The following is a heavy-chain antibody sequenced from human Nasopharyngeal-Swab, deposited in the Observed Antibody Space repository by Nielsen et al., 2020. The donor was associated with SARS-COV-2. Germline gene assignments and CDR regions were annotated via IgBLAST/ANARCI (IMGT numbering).Heavy chain of an antibody. CDR3: AKGNQGAVTTIYYYYYYMDV. Sequence: GESLKISCAASGFTFSSYWMSWVRQAPGKGLEWVANIKQDGSEKYYVDSVKGRFTISRDNSKNTLYLQMNSLRAEDTAVYYCAKGNQGAVTTIYYYYYYMDVWGKGTTVTVSS. V-gene: IGHV3-7*05. CDR1: GFTFSSYW. J-gene: IGHJ6*03. CDR2: IKQDGSEK. D-gene: IGHD4-17*01.